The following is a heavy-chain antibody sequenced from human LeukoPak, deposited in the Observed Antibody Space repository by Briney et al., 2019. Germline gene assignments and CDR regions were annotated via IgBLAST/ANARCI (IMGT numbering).Heavy chain of an antibody. V-gene: IGHV3-23*01. CDR2: ISGSGGST. J-gene: IGHJ3*02. Sequence: PGGSLRLSCAASGFTFSSHAMSWVRQAPGKGLEWVSGISGSGGSTYYTDSVKGRFTISRDNSKNTLYLQMNSLRAEDTAVYYCAKMAGWLAVAGTGAFDIWGQGTMVTVSS. CDR1: GFTFSSHA. D-gene: IGHD6-19*01. CDR3: AKMAGWLAVAGTGAFDI.